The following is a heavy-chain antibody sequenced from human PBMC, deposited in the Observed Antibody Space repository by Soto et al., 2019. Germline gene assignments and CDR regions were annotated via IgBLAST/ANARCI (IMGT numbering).Heavy chain of an antibody. D-gene: IGHD2-8*01. Sequence: QVQLQESGPGLVKPSQTLSLTCTVSGGSISSGGYYWSWNRQHPGKGLEWIGYIYYSGSTYYNPSLKSRVTISVDTSKNQFSLKLSSVTAADTAVYYCARWRMVYAILDYWGQGTLVTVSS. J-gene: IGHJ4*02. CDR2: IYYSGST. CDR3: ARWRMVYAILDY. CDR1: GGSISSGGYY. V-gene: IGHV4-31*03.